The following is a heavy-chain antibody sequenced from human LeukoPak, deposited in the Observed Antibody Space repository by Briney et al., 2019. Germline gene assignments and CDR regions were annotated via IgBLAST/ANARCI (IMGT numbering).Heavy chain of an antibody. CDR1: GFTVSSNY. Sequence: GGSLRLSCAASGFTVSSNYMSWVHQAPGKGLEWVSVIYSGGSTYYADSVKGRFTISRDNSKNTLYLQMNSLRAEDTAVYYCARESLGFYYYMDVWGKGTTVTVSS. V-gene: IGHV3-66*02. CDR3: ARESLGFYYYMDV. CDR2: IYSGGST. J-gene: IGHJ6*03.